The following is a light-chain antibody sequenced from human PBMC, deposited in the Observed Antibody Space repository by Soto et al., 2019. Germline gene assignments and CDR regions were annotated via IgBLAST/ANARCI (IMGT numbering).Light chain of an antibody. V-gene: IGKV1-5*01. J-gene: IGKJ4*01. CDR1: QSISSW. Sequence: DIQMTQSPSTLSASVEKKVTITCRVSQSISSWLAWYQQKPGKAPKLLIYDASSLESVVPSRFSGSGSGTEFTLTISSLQPDDFATYYCQQYNSYSAFGGGTKVDIK. CDR3: QQYNSYSA. CDR2: DAS.